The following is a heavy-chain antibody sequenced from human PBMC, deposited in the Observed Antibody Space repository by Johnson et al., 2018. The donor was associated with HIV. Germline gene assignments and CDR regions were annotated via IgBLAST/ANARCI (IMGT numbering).Heavy chain of an antibody. J-gene: IGHJ3*02. CDR2: VYSGGDT. CDR1: GFTVSSSF. D-gene: IGHD6-13*01. V-gene: IGHV3-66*01. CDR3: AKGRQQPYDAFDI. Sequence: VQVVESGGGLVQPGGSLRLCCAASGFTVSSSFMSWVRQAPGKGLEWVSIVYSGGDTYYADSVTGSFTISRDKAKKSLFLQMNSLRAEDTAVYYCAKGRQQPYDAFDIWGQGTMVTVSS.